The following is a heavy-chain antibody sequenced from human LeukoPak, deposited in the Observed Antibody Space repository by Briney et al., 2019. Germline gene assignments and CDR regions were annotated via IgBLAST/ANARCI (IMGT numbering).Heavy chain of an antibody. Sequence: PGGSLRLSCAASGFTFSSYAMHWVRRAPGKGLEWVSSISSSSSYIYYADSVKGRFTISRDNAKNSLYLQMNSLRAEDTAVYYCARETSSGYAYYYYMDVWGKGTTVTVSS. CDR2: ISSSSSYI. CDR3: ARETSSGYAYYYYMDV. V-gene: IGHV3-21*01. J-gene: IGHJ6*03. CDR1: GFTFSSYA. D-gene: IGHD3-22*01.